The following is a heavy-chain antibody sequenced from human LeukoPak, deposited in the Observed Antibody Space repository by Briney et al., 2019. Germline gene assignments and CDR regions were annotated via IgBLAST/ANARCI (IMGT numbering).Heavy chain of an antibody. Sequence: SETLSLTCSVSGSSMSSYYWTWIRRPPGKGLEWIGYVYDTGNTNYNPSLKSRVTISVDTSKSQFSLILTSVTAADTAVYYCARTPPLNGDYVFDYWGQGALVTVSS. J-gene: IGHJ4*02. D-gene: IGHD4-17*01. V-gene: IGHV4-59*08. CDR3: ARTPPLNGDYVFDY. CDR1: GSSMSSYY. CDR2: VYDTGNT.